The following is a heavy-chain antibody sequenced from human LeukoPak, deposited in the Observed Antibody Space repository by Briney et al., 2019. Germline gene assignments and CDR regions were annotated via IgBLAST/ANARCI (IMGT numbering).Heavy chain of an antibody. Sequence: GGSLRLSCAASGFTFTTYAMTWVRQAPGKGLEWVSGISGSDSSTYYADSVKGRFTISKDNSKNMLYLQMKSLRAEDTAVYYCAKGIWFGELSAFDIWGQGTMVTVSS. D-gene: IGHD3-10*01. CDR2: ISGSDSST. CDR1: GFTFTTYA. V-gene: IGHV3-23*01. CDR3: AKGIWFGELSAFDI. J-gene: IGHJ3*02.